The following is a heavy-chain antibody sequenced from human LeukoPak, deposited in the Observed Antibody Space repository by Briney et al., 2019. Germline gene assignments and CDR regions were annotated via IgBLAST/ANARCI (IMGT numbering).Heavy chain of an antibody. CDR1: GFTFSSYW. CDR2: IKQDGSEK. Sequence: PGGSLRLSCAASGFTFSSYWMSWVRQAPGKGLEWVANIKQDGSEKYCVDSVKGRFTISRDNAKNSLYLQMNSLRAEDTAVYYCARGPRYGDFDYWGQGTLVTVSS. D-gene: IGHD1-1*01. V-gene: IGHV3-7*01. CDR3: ARGPRYGDFDY. J-gene: IGHJ4*02.